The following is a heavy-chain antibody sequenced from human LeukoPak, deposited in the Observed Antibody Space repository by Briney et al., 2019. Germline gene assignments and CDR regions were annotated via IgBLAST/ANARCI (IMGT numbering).Heavy chain of an antibody. J-gene: IGHJ4*02. CDR1: GFTFSSYS. D-gene: IGHD3-3*01. Sequence: GGSLRLSCAASGFTFSSYSMNWVRQAPVKGLEWVSSISSSSSYIYYADSVKGRFTISRDNAKNSLYLQMNSLRAEDTAVYYCARSGNDFWSGSFDYWGQGTLVTVSS. V-gene: IGHV3-21*01. CDR3: ARSGNDFWSGSFDY. CDR2: ISSSSSYI.